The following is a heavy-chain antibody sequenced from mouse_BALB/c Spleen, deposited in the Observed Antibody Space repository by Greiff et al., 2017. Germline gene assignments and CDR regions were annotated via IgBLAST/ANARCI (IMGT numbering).Heavy chain of an antibody. Sequence: VQLKESGAELVRSGASVKLSCTASGFNIKDYYMHWVKQRPEQGLEWIGWIDPENGDTEYAPKFQGKATMTADTSSNTAYLQLSSLTSEDTAVYYCNGGGYYDFDYWGQGTTLTVSS. V-gene: IGHV14-4*02. J-gene: IGHJ2*01. CDR3: NGGGYYDFDY. D-gene: IGHD2-3*01. CDR1: GFNIKDYY. CDR2: IDPENGDT.